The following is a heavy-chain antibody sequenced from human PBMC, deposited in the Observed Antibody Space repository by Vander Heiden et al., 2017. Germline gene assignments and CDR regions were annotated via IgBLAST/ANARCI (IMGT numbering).Heavy chain of an antibody. CDR3: ARDFDQGYDM. CDR2: TRNKAKLFTT. CDR1: GFALSDHY. V-gene: IGHV3-72*01. D-gene: IGHD3-9*01. J-gene: IGHJ3*02. Sequence: EVQLVESGGGLVQPGGSLRLSCAASGFALSDHYMDWIRQAPGKGLEWVGRTRNKAKLFTTEYAASVIGRVSISREDSEKSVILQMNSLRTEDTAIYYCARDFDQGYDMWGHGT.